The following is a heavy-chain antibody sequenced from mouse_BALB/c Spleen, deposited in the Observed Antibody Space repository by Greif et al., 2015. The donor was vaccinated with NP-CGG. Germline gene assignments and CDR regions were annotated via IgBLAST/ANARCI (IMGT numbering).Heavy chain of an antibody. CDR3: ARRVYYFDY. CDR2: INPSTGYT. Sequence: QVQLKDSGAELAKPGASVKMSCKASGYTFTSYWMHWVKQRPGQGLEWIGYINPSTGYTEYNQKFKDKATLTADKSSSTAYMQLSSLTSEGSAVYYCARRVYYFDYWGQGTTLTVSS. CDR1: GYTFTSYW. V-gene: IGHV1-7*01. J-gene: IGHJ2*01.